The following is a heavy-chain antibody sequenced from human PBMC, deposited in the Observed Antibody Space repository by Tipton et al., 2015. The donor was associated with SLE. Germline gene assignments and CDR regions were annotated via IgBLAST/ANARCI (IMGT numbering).Heavy chain of an antibody. Sequence: TLSLTCTVSGGSISSSSYYWGWIRQPPGKGLEWIGSIYYSGSTYYNPSLNSRVTISVDTSKTQFSLKLSSVTAADTAVYYCARAVGGLDFFDYWGQGNLVTVSS. CDR1: GGSISSSSYY. CDR2: IYYSGST. V-gene: IGHV4-39*01. CDR3: ARAVGGLDFFDY. D-gene: IGHD6-19*01. J-gene: IGHJ4*02.